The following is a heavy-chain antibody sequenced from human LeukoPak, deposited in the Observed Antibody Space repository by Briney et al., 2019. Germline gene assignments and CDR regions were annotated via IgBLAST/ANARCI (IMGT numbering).Heavy chain of an antibody. D-gene: IGHD3-22*01. CDR1: GFTFDSYA. Sequence: GGSLRLSCAASGFTFDSYAMHWVRRVPGRGLEWVSLIGENGDTTYYAESVKGRFTISRDNSKNTLYLQMNSLRVEDTALYYCARAMGYSYDSSGYQYYFDYWGQGTLVTVSS. CDR3: ARAMGYSYDSSGYQYYFDY. J-gene: IGHJ4*02. V-gene: IGHV3-23*01. CDR2: IGENGDTT.